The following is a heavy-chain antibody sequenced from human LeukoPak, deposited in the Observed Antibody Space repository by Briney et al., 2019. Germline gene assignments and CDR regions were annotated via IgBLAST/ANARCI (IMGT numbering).Heavy chain of an antibody. CDR3: ARDPAANYFDH. V-gene: IGHV1-2*02. D-gene: IGHD6-25*01. J-gene: IGHJ4*02. CDR2: VNPNSGVT. CDR1: GYIFTSFY. Sequence: ASVTVSCTTSGYIFTSFYIHWVRQAPGQGLEWMGWVNPNSGVTNYAQKFQGRVTMAGDPSINTAYMELRWLRSDDTAIYYCARDPAANYFDHWGQGTPVTVSS.